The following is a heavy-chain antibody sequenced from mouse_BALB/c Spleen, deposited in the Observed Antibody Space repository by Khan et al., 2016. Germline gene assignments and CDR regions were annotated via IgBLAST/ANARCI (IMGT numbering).Heavy chain of an antibody. Sequence: EVELVESGPGLVKPSQSLSLTCTVTGYSITSDYAWNWIRQFPGNKLEWMGYISYSGSTSYNPALKSRTSITRDTSKNQFFLQLNSVTTEDTATYYCARKTNWDEVSFDYWGRGPTRTVSS. J-gene: IGHJ2*01. CDR1: GYSITSDYA. CDR3: ARKTNWDEVSFDY. V-gene: IGHV3-2*02. D-gene: IGHD4-1*01. CDR2: ISYSGST.